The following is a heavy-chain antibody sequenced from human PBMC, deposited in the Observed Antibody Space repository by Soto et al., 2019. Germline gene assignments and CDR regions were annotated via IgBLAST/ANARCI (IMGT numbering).Heavy chain of an antibody. Sequence: PGESLKISCKGSGYSFTSYWISWVRQMPGKGLEWMGRIDPSDSYTNYSPSFQGRVTISADKSISTAYLQWSSLKASDTAMYYCARMTLSWRITIFGVATGDVWGQGTTVTVSS. CDR3: ARMTLSWRITIFGVATGDV. CDR2: IDPSDSYT. J-gene: IGHJ6*02. V-gene: IGHV5-10-1*01. D-gene: IGHD3-3*01. CDR1: GYSFTSYW.